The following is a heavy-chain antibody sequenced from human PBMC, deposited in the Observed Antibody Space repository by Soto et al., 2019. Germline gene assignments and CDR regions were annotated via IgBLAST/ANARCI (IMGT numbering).Heavy chain of an antibody. D-gene: IGHD3-10*01. V-gene: IGHV3-11*01. CDR2: ISSSGSTI. J-gene: IGHJ6*03. Sequence: QVQLVESGGGLVKPGGSLRLSCAASGFTFSDYYMSWIRQAPGKGLEWVSYISSSGSTIYYADSVKGRFTISRDNAKNSLYLQMNSLRAEDTAMYYCARTMVRGVMTLQHYYYMDVWGKGTTVTVSS. CDR1: GFTFSDYY. CDR3: ARTMVRGVMTLQHYYYMDV.